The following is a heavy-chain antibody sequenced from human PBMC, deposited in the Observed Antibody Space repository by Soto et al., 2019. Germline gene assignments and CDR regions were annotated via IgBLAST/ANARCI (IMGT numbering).Heavy chain of an antibody. Sequence: GGSLRLSCAASGFTFSSFAMSWVRQAPGKGLEWVSTFSGSGGSTYYADSVKGRFTISRDDSKNTLYLQMNSLRAEDTAVYYCAKRPFTSSSSFDYRGQGTLVTVSS. CDR1: GFTFSSFA. V-gene: IGHV3-23*01. CDR2: FSGSGGST. D-gene: IGHD6-13*01. CDR3: AKRPFTSSSSFDY. J-gene: IGHJ4*02.